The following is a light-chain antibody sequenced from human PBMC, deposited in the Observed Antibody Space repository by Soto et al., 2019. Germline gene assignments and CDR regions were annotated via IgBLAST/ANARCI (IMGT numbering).Light chain of an antibody. Sequence: EIVLTQSPGNLSLSPGERATLSCRASQSVSRSLLAWYQQKPGQAPRLLIYGASTRATGIADRFSGSGSGTDFTLTISRLEPEDFAVYYCQQYGNPPPYSFGQGTKLEIK. J-gene: IGKJ2*03. CDR1: QSVSRSL. CDR3: QQYGNPPPYS. V-gene: IGKV3-20*01. CDR2: GAS.